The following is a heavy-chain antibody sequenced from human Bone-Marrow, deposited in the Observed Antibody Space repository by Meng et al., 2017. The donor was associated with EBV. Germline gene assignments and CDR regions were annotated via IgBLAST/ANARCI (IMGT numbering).Heavy chain of an antibody. D-gene: IGHD2-21*01. CDR2: TNEDGRTT. J-gene: IGHJ4*02. CDR3: SRDLAGAYDD. V-gene: IGHV3-74*01. Sequence: EGQRVESGGALVQPGGSLRLSCAASGFSFRSYWMHWVRQAPGKGLVWISRTNEDGRTTSYADSVKGRFTISRDNTKNTLYLQMNSLRAEDTARYFCSRDLAGAYDDWGQGTLVTVSS. CDR1: GFSFRSYW.